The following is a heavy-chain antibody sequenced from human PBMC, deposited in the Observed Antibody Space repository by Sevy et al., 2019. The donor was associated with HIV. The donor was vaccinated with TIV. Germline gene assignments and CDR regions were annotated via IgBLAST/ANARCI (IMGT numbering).Heavy chain of an antibody. J-gene: IGHJ4*02. V-gene: IGHV1-46*01. CDR2: INPSGGST. CDR1: GYTFTNYY. D-gene: IGHD1-20*01. CDR3: ARDSTVITVFQY. Sequence: ASVKVSCKASGYTFTNYYIHWMRQAPGQGLEWMGIINPSGGSTSYAQKFQSRVTMTRDTSTSTVYMELSSLRSEDTAVYYCARDSTVITVFQYWGQRTLVTVSS.